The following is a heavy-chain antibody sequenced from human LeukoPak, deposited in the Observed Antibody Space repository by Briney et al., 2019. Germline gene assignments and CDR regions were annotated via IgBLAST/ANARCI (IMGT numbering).Heavy chain of an antibody. CDR1: GFTFSSYA. CDR3: PTTAITVAGYY. CDR2: ISGSGGST. V-gene: IGHV3-23*01. Sequence: GGSLRLSCAASGFTFSSYAMSWVRQAPGTGLEWVSAISGSGGSTYYADSVKGRFTISRDNSKNMVYLQMNSLRAEDTALYYCPTTAITVAGYYWGQGTLVTVSS. J-gene: IGHJ4*02. D-gene: IGHD6-19*01.